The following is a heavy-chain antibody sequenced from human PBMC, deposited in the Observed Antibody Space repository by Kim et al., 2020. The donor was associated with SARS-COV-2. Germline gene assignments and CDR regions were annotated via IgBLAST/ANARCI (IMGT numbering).Heavy chain of an antibody. CDR3: ARDYGSNNWYNWFDP. Sequence: GGSLRLSCAASGFILGTYGMPWIRQAPGKGLEWVAMISHEGSAQYYVDSVKGRFTISKDISKNTLYLQMNSLRPEDTAVYYCARDYGSNNWYNWFDPWG. D-gene: IGHD1-1*01. V-gene: IGHV3-30*03. CDR2: ISHEGSAQ. J-gene: IGHJ5*02. CDR1: GFILGTYG.